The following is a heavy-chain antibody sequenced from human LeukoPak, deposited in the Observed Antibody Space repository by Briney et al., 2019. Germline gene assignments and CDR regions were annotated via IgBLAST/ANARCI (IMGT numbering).Heavy chain of an antibody. J-gene: IGHJ4*02. V-gene: IGHV3-21*01. D-gene: IGHD6-6*01. CDR3: AREITSSSSFDY. Sequence: GGSLRLSWTASGFIFSSYSMNWVRQAPGKGLEWVSSISSSSGYIYYADSVKGRFTISRDNAQSSLYLQMNTLRVEDTAVYYCAREITSSSSFDYWGQGTLVTVSS. CDR2: ISSSSGYI. CDR1: GFIFSSYS.